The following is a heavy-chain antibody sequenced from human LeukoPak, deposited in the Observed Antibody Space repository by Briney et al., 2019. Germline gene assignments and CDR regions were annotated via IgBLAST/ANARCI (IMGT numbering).Heavy chain of an antibody. CDR1: GYTFTSYD. D-gene: IGHD6-19*01. V-gene: IGHV1-2*02. CDR2: INPNNGGT. CDR3: ARGTGSGWPGVY. J-gene: IGHJ4*02. Sequence: ASVKVSCKASGYTFTSYDINWVRQATGQGLEWMGWINPNNGGTNCAQKFQGRVTVARDTSISTAYMELSRLRSDDTAVYYCARGTGSGWPGVYWGQGTLVTVSS.